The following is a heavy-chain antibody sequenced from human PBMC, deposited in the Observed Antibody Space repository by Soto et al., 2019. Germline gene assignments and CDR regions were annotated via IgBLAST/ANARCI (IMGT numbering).Heavy chain of an antibody. D-gene: IGHD4-17*01. CDR3: VRDHGRWDGDYDAFDV. Sequence: EVQLVESGGGLVQPGGSLRLSCAASGFIFSTDGMNWFRQAPGKGRGWVAYISSSGETLYYGDSVKGRFTISRDNGKNSLYLQMNSLRVEDTAVYYCVRDHGRWDGDYDAFDVWGQGTMVSVSS. CDR1: GFIFSTDG. CDR2: ISSSGETL. V-gene: IGHV3-48*04. J-gene: IGHJ3*01.